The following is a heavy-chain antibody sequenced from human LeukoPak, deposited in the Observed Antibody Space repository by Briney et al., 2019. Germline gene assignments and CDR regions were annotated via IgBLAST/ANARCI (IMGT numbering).Heavy chain of an antibody. CDR1: GHTFTVYY. CDR3: ARDRRWLVPHDAFDI. V-gene: IGHV1-2*02. Sequence: GASVKVSCKASGHTFTVYYMHWVRQAPGQGLEWMGWINPNSGGTNYAQKFQGRVTMTRDTSISTAYMELSRLRSDDTAVYYCARDRRWLVPHDAFDIWGQGTMVTVSS. D-gene: IGHD6-19*01. CDR2: INPNSGGT. J-gene: IGHJ3*02.